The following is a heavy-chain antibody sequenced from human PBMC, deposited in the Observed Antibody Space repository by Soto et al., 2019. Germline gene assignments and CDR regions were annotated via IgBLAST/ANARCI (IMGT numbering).Heavy chain of an antibody. Sequence: GGSLRLSCAASGFACSSYSMSWVRQAPGKGLDWVSAISVSGCATYYADSVKGRFTVSRDNSRNTVYLQVDSLRVEDTAVYHGAIGACLPTSYFNFWGKWTLVNVSS. CDR1: GFACSSYS. CDR2: ISVSGCAT. CDR3: AIGACLPTSYFNF. D-gene: IGHD3-10*01. V-gene: IGHV3-23*01. J-gene: IGHJ4*02.